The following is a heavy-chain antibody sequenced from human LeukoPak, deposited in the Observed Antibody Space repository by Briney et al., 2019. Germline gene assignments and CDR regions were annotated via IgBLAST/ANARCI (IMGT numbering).Heavy chain of an antibody. Sequence: GGSLRLSCAASGFSFRSYEMIWVRQAPGKGLEWLSYISSGGSTIYYADSVRGRFTISRDNAKNSLYLQMNSLRAEDTAVYYCAREGTAMLEYSFDYWGQGTLVTVSS. CDR2: ISSGGSTI. J-gene: IGHJ4*02. CDR3: AREGTAMLEYSFDY. D-gene: IGHD5-18*01. CDR1: GFSFRSYE. V-gene: IGHV3-48*03.